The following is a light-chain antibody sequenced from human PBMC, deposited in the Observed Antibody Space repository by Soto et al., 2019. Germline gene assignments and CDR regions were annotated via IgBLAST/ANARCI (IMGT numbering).Light chain of an antibody. V-gene: IGKV1-39*01. CDR1: QRISTY. CDR2: AAS. Sequence: DIQMTQSPSTLSAGVGDRVTITCRASQRISTYLNWYQQKPGKAPTLLIYAASSLQSGVPSRFSGGGSGPGFTLTINALQPEDFATDFCQQCYSSPRTFGQGTKVEVK. J-gene: IGKJ1*01. CDR3: QQCYSSPRT.